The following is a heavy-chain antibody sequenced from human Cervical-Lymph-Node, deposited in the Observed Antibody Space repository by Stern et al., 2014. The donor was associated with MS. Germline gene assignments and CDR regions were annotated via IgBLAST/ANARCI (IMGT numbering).Heavy chain of an antibody. D-gene: IGHD5-18*01. V-gene: IGHV3-23*04. CDR2: LSGSGGST. CDR1: GFTFSRYA. J-gene: IGHJ4*02. Sequence: EVQLVESGGGLVPPGGSLRLSCAASGFTFSRYAMSWVRQAPGQALEWVSALSGSGGSTYYADSVKGRFTISRDNSKNTLYLQMNSLRAEDTAVYYCAKYRELYTAMGKRGYFDYWGQGTLVTVSS. CDR3: AKYRELYTAMGKRGYFDY.